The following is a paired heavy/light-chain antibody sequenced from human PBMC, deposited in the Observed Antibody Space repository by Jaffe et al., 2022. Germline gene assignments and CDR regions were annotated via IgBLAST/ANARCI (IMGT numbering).Light chain of an antibody. CDR1: QGISSY. CDR2: AAS. CDR3: QQVNSYAFT. Sequence: DIQLTQSPSFLSASVGDRVTITCRASQGISSYLVWFQQKPGKAPKLLIYAASTLQSGVPSRFSGSGSGTEFTLTISSLQPEDFATYYCQQVNSYAFTFGPGTKVDIK. J-gene: IGKJ3*01. V-gene: IGKV1-9*01.
Heavy chain of an antibody. V-gene: IGHV3-48*03. CDR3: TRDQILTGYDLFDY. J-gene: IGHJ4*02. CDR2: ISSSGRTI. Sequence: EVQLVESGGGLVQPGGSLRLSCAASGFTFSSYEMTWVRQAPGKGLEWVSYISSSGRTIYYADSVKGRFTISRDNAKNSLYLQMNSLRAEDTAVYYCTRDQILTGYDLFDYWGQGTLVTVSS. D-gene: IGHD3-9*01. CDR1: GFTFSSYE.